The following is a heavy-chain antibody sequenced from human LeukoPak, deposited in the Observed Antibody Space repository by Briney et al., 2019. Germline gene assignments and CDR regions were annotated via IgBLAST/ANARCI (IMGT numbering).Heavy chain of an antibody. D-gene: IGHD2-2*02. CDR2: ISGSGGST. J-gene: IGHJ6*03. CDR3: AKVGVYGSSTSCYTGYYYYYMDV. V-gene: IGHV3-23*01. CDR1: GFTFSSYA. Sequence: GGSLRLSCAASGFTFSSYAMSWVRQAPGKGLEWVSAISGSGGSTYYADSVKGRFTISRDNSKNTLYLQMNSLRAEDTAVYYCAKVGVYGSSTSCYTGYYYYYMDVWGKGTTVTVSS.